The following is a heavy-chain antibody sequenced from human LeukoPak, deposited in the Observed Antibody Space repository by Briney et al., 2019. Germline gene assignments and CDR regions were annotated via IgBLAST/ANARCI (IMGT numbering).Heavy chain of an antibody. D-gene: IGHD6-6*01. CDR3: ARDLIAARTYYYGMDV. V-gene: IGHV3-21*01. CDR2: ISSSSSYI. J-gene: IGHJ6*02. CDR1: GFTFSSYS. Sequence: GGSLRLSCAASGFTFSSYSMNWVRQAPGKGLKWVSSISSSSSYIYYADSVKGRFTISRDNAKNSLYLQMNSLRAEDTAVYYCARDLIAARTYYYGMDVWGQGTTVTVSS.